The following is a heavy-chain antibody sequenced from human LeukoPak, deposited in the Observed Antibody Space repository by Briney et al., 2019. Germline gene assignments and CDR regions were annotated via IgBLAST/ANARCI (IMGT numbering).Heavy chain of an antibody. CDR2: IYYSGST. Sequence: LRLSCAASGFTFSSYAMSWIRQPPGKGLEWIGYIYYSGSTYYNPSLKSRVTISVDTSKNQFSLKLSSVTAADTAVYYCARDSIVVVPAAYGMDVWGQGTTVTVSS. D-gene: IGHD2-2*01. CDR3: ARDSIVVVPAAYGMDV. CDR1: GFTFSSYA. V-gene: IGHV4-30-4*08. J-gene: IGHJ6*02.